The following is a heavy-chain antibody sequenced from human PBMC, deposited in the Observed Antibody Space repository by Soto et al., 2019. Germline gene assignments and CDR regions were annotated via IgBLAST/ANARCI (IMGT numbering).Heavy chain of an antibody. CDR3: ARAAGDIPLYYYPAY. D-gene: IGHD3-16*01. Sequence: EVQLVESGGGLVQPGGSLRLSCAASGFTFSDHYMDWVRQAPGKGLEWVGRIRNKAKSYTTEYAASVEGRFTIPRDDSKNSLYLQMDSLKTEDTAVYYCARAAGDIPLYYYPAYWGQGTLVTVSS. J-gene: IGHJ4*02. V-gene: IGHV3-72*01. CDR1: GFTFSDHY. CDR2: IRNKAKSYTT.